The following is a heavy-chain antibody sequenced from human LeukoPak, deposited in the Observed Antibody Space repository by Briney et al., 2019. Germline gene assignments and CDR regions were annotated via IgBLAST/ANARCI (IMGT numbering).Heavy chain of an antibody. CDR3: ARAAGYFDY. V-gene: IGHV1-18*01. D-gene: IGHD6-25*01. J-gene: IGHJ4*02. CDR1: GYTFPRYG. CDR2: ISAYNGNT. Sequence: ASVKVSCQGSGYTFPRYGIIWVREAPGPGLEWMGCISAYNGNTNYAQKLQGRVTMTTDTSTSTGYMELRSLRSDDTAVYYCARAAGYFDYWGQGTLVTVSS.